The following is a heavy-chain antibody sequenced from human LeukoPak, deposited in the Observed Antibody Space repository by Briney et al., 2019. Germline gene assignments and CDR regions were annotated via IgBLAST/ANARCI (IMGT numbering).Heavy chain of an antibody. D-gene: IGHD2-2*01. CDR1: GYTFTIYA. Sequence: VASVKVSCTASGYTFTIYAMHRVRQAPGQGLEWMGWINAGNGNIKYSQKFQGRVTITGDTSASTAYMELSSLRSEDTAVYYCARGYCSSTSCYMDVWGQGTTVT. J-gene: IGHJ6*02. CDR2: INAGNGNI. V-gene: IGHV1-3*01. CDR3: ARGYCSSTSCYMDV.